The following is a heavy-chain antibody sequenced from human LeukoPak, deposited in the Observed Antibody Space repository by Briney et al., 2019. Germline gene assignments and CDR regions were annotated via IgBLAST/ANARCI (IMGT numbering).Heavy chain of an antibody. J-gene: IGHJ4*02. V-gene: IGHV3-21*01. CDR3: ARVGYQLPSFDY. Sequence: GGSLRLSCAASGFTFSSYNMNWVRQAPGKGLEWVSSISSSSSYIYYADSVKGRFTISRDNAKNSLYLQMNSLRAEDTAVYYCARVGYQLPSFDYWGQGTLVTVSS. CDR1: GFTFSSYN. CDR2: ISSSSSYI. D-gene: IGHD2-2*01.